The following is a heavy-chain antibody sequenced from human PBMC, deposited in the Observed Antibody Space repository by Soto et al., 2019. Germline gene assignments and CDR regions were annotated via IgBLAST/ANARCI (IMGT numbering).Heavy chain of an antibody. CDR2: VIPALDIA. V-gene: IGHV1-69*04. Sequence: QVQLVQSGAEVKKPGSSVKVSCKASGGTFTSDGFSWVRQAPGQGLEWMGRVIPALDIADYAQKFRGRVTINSDKSTSTVFMELRSLRSDDTAQYYCAIDHTMTLRGPPNRFSPWGQGILVIVSS. J-gene: IGHJ5*02. CDR3: AIDHTMTLRGPPNRFSP. CDR1: GGTFTSDG. D-gene: IGHD3-22*01.